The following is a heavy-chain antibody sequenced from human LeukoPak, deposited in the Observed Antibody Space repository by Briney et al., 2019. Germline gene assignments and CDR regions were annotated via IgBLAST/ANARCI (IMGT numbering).Heavy chain of an antibody. CDR2: ISRDSGSI. Sequence: GRSLRLSCAASGFTLGEYVMHWVRQAPGKGLEWVAGISRDSGSIGYGDTVKGRFTISRDNAKNSLYLQMDSLRPEDTAFYYCTKGVRGRFYYDSSGHNDFWGQGTLVTVSS. V-gene: IGHV3-9*01. D-gene: IGHD3-22*01. CDR1: GFTLGEYV. CDR3: TKGVRGRFYYDSSGHNDF. J-gene: IGHJ4*02.